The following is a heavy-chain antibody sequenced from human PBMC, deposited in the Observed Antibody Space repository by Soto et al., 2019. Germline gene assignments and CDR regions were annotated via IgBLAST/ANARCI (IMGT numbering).Heavy chain of an antibody. CDR1: GYTFTSYG. D-gene: IGHD3-10*01. J-gene: IGHJ6*03. Sequence: QVQLVQSGAEVKKPGASVKVSCKASGYTFTSYGISWVRQAPGQGLEWMGWISAYNGNTNYAQKLQGRVTMTTDTSTSTAYMELRSLRSDDTAVYYCARDPGLAVRGVIKGNYYYYMDVWGKGTTVTVSS. V-gene: IGHV1-18*01. CDR3: ARDPGLAVRGVIKGNYYYYMDV. CDR2: ISAYNGNT.